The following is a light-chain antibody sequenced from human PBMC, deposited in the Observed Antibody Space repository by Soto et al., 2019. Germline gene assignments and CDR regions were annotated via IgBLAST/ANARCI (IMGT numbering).Light chain of an antibody. CDR2: TND. J-gene: IGLJ1*01. Sequence: QSVLTQPPSAAGTPGQRVTISCSGSSSNIGSSNVNCYQQLPGTTPTHLIYTNDHRPSWVPARFSGSKSGTSASLVTSGLLSEDEADYYCAAWDASLTGRVFGTGTKVTVL. CDR3: AAWDASLTGRV. V-gene: IGLV1-44*01. CDR1: SSNIGSSN.